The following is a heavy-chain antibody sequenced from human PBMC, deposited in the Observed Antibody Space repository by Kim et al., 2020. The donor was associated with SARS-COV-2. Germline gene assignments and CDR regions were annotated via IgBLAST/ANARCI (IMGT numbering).Heavy chain of an antibody. Sequence: GGSLRLSCAASGFTFSSYAFYWVRQAPGKGLAWVSSISTSGNTFYAASVKGRFTISRDDSNDTLYLQMKNLRAEDTAVYYYARGRSAPWGQGTLVTVSS. V-gene: IGHV3-23*01. J-gene: IGHJ5*02. CDR1: GFTFSSYA. CDR3: ARGRSAP. CDR2: ISTSGNT.